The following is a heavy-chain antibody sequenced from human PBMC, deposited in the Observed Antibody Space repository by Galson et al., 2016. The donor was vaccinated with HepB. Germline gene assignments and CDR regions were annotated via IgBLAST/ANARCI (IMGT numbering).Heavy chain of an antibody. V-gene: IGHV3-23*01. CDR3: AKDSDPSDSGSYFRGYDHAGLDFDY. Sequence: SLRLSCAASGFTFNTYAMNWVRQAPGKGLEWVSTVTGGGVGTYYADYVKGRFTISRDNSKNTLYLLMNSLRAEDTAIYYCAKDSDPSDSGSYFRGYDHAGLDFDYWGQGTLVTVSS. J-gene: IGHJ4*02. CDR2: VTGGGVGT. D-gene: IGHD3-10*01. CDR1: GFTFNTYA.